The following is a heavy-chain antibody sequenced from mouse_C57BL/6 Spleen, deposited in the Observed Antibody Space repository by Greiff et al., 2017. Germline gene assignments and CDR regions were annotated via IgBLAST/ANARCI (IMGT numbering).Heavy chain of an antibody. J-gene: IGHJ1*03. CDR3: ARRDFDGTHCYFDV. V-gene: IGHV14-2*01. CDR1: GFNIKDYY. Sequence: VQLKQSGAELVKPGASVKLSCTASGFNIKDYYMHWVKQRTEQGLEWIGRIDPEDGENKYDPKFQGKATITADTSYNTAYLQLSSLTSEDTAVYYCARRDFDGTHCYFDVWGTGTTVTVSS. D-gene: IGHD2-3*01. CDR2: IDPEDGEN.